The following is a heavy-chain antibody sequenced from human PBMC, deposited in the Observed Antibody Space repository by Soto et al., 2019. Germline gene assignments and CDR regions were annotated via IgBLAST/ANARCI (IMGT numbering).Heavy chain of an antibody. Sequence: ASVKVSCKASGYTFTSYGISWVRQAPGQGLEWMGWISAYNGNTNYAQKLQGRVTMTTDTSTSTVYMELRSLRSDDTAVYYCARAPRSSWYAPWGQGTLVTVSS. D-gene: IGHD6-13*01. J-gene: IGHJ5*02. CDR2: ISAYNGNT. CDR3: ARAPRSSWYAP. V-gene: IGHV1-18*01. CDR1: GYTFTSYG.